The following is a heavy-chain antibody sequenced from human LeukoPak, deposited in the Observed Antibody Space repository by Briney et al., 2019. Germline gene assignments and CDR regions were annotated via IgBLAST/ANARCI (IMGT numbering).Heavy chain of an antibody. CDR3: GRGRGGCFDR. J-gene: IGHJ5*02. D-gene: IGHD2-8*01. CDR2: INHSGST. V-gene: IGHV4-34*01. CDR1: GGSFSGYY. Sequence: SETLSLTCAVYGGSFSGYYWSWIRQPPGKGLEWIGEINHSGSTNYNPSLKRRVTISVDTSKHQFSLKLSSVTAADTAVYYCGRGRGGCFDRWGQGTLVTVSS.